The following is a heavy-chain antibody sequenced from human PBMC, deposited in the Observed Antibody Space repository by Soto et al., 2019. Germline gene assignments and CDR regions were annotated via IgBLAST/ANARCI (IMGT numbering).Heavy chain of an antibody. CDR1: GFTFSSYG. CDR3: AKTYDFWSGYSGYYGMDV. CDR2: ISYDGSNK. Sequence: VGSLRLSCAASGFTFSSYGMHWVRQAPGKGLEWVAVISYDGSNKYYADSVKGRFTISRDNSKNTLYLQMNSLRAEDTAVYYCAKTYDFWSGYSGYYGMDVWGQGTTVTVSS. D-gene: IGHD3-3*01. J-gene: IGHJ6*02. V-gene: IGHV3-30*18.